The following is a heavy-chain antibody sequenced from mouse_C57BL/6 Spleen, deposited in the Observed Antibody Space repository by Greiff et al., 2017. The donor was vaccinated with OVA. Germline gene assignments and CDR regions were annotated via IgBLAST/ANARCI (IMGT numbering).Heavy chain of an antibody. CDR2: IDPEDGDT. V-gene: IGHV14-1*01. CDR3: TTGGGSSYFDG. D-gene: IGHD1-1*01. J-gene: IGHJ2*01. CDR1: GFTINDYY. Sequence: EVQLQQPGAELVRPGASVKLSCTASGFTINDYYMHWVKQRPEQGLEWIGRIDPEDGDTEYAPKFQGKATMTADTSSNTAYLQLSSLTSEDAAVYYGTTGGGSSYFDGRGKGTTLTVS.